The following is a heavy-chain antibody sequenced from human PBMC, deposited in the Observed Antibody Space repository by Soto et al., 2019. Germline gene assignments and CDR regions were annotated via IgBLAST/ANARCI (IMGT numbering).Heavy chain of an antibody. Sequence: QVQLVQSGAEVRKPGSSLRVSCKSSGATFSTTGISWVRQAPGQGLEWMGGIIPLFGTPKYARKFQGRVSLTADESTNTVYIELNSLRPDEAAVYYCARASPVICGGDPCYRLDSSFDSWGQGSLVIVSS. D-gene: IGHD2-21*02. V-gene: IGHV1-69*01. CDR1: GATFSTTG. CDR3: ARASPVICGGDPCYRLDSSFDS. J-gene: IGHJ5*01. CDR2: IIPLFGTP.